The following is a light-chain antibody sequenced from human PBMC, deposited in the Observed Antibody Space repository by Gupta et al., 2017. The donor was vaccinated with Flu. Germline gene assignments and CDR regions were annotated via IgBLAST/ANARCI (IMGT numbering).Light chain of an antibody. CDR1: SSDFGSYNL. CDR2: DGS. J-gene: IGLJ1*01. V-gene: IGLV2-23*01. Sequence: QSALTQPASVSGSPGQSIAITCTGTSSDFGSYNLVSWYQQHPGNAPKLMIYDGSKRPPGVSNRLSGSKSGNTASLTICGLQAEDEADYYCCAYAGSSTSYVFGPGTKVTVL. CDR3: CAYAGSSTSYV.